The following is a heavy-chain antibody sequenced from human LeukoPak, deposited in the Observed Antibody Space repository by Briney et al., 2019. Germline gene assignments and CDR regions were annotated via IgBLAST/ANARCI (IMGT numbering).Heavy chain of an antibody. V-gene: IGHV3-30*18. CDR1: GFTFSSYG. D-gene: IGHD3-10*01. CDR3: AKGSVPLGSGSYYMNAYFDY. J-gene: IGHJ4*02. CDR2: IPYDGSNK. Sequence: GGSLRLSCAASGFTFSSYGMHWVRQAPGKGLEWVAVIPYDGSNKYYADSVKGRFTISRDNSKNTLYLQMNSLRAEDTAVYYCAKGSVPLGSGSYYMNAYFDYWGQGTLVTVSS.